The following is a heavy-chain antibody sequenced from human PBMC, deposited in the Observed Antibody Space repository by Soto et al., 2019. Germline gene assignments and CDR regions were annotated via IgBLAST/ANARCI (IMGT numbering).Heavy chain of an antibody. CDR1: GGSISSYY. Sequence: SETLSLTCTVSGGSISSYYWSWIRQPTGKGLEWIGYIYYSGSTNYNPSLKSRVTISVDTSKNQFSLKLSSVTAADTAVYYCARGAPLHDYGDYEYVQHWGQGTLVTVSS. CDR3: ARGAPLHDYGDYEYVQH. V-gene: IGHV4-59*01. CDR2: IYYSGST. J-gene: IGHJ1*01. D-gene: IGHD4-17*01.